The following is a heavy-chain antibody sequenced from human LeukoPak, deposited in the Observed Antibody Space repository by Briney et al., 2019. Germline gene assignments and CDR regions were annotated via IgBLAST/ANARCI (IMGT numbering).Heavy chain of an antibody. CDR1: GYTFTGYY. J-gene: IGHJ5*02. CDR2: ISAYNGNT. Sequence: ASVKVSCKTSGYTFTGYYLFWVRQAPGQGLEWMGWISAYNGNTNYAQKLQGRVTMTTDTSTSTAYMELRSLRSDDTAVYYCARDLTSAPKVEAAAGTLGWFDPWGQGTLVTVSS. V-gene: IGHV1-18*04. D-gene: IGHD6-13*01. CDR3: ARDLTSAPKVEAAAGTLGWFDP.